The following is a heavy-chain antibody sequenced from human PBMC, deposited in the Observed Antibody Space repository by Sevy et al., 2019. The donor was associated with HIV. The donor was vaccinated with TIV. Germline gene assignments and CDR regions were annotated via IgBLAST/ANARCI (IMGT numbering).Heavy chain of an antibody. V-gene: IGHV3-21*06. D-gene: IGHD2-2*01. CDR2: ISGRSSYI. CDR3: ARDVGCSSTSCLLYFDS. CDR1: GFTFSDYY. Sequence: GGSLRLSCAASGFTFSDYYMNWVRQAPGKGLEWVSSISGRSSYIHYADSVRGRFTISRDNAKNSLYLQMNSLRADDTAVYFCARDVGCSSTSCLLYFDSWGQRALVTVSS. J-gene: IGHJ4*02.